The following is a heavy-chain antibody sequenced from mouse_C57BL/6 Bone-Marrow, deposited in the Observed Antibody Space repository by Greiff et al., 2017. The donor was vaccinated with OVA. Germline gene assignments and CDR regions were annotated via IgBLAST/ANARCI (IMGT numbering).Heavy chain of an antibody. V-gene: IGHV1-5*01. J-gene: IGHJ1*03. D-gene: IGHD2-3*01. CDR2: IYPGNSDT. CDR3: TGSSYDGYYVYFDV. CDR1: GYTFTSYW. Sequence: VQLKQSGTVLARPGASVKMSCKTSGYTFTSYWMHWVKQRPGQGLEWIGAIYPGNSDTSYNQKFKGKAKLTAVTSASTAYMELSSLTNEDSAVYYCTGSSYDGYYVYFDVWGTGTTVTVSS.